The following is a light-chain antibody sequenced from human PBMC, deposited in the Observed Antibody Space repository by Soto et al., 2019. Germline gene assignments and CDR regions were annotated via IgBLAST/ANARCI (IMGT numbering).Light chain of an antibody. Sequence: EIVLTQSPGTLSLSPGERATISCRASQSVSSNYLAWYQQKPGQAPRLVIYGASNSATGIPDRFSGSGSGTDLTLTINRLEPEDFAVYYCQQYCSSPPYTFGQGTKLDIK. CDR2: GAS. V-gene: IGKV3-20*01. CDR3: QQYCSSPPYT. J-gene: IGKJ2*01. CDR1: QSVSSNY.